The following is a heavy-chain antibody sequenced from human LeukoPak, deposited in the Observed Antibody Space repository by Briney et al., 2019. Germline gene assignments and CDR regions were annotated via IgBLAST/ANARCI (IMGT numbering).Heavy chain of an antibody. Sequence: GESLKISCKGSGYSFTTYWIAWVRQMPGKGLEWMGIIYPGDSDTRYSPSFQGHVTISADRSISTAYLQWTSLKASDTAIYYCATCPNPGLLEWFHHWGQGTRVTVSS. CDR1: GYSFTTYW. V-gene: IGHV5-51*01. D-gene: IGHD3-3*01. J-gene: IGHJ5*02. CDR2: IYPGDSDT. CDR3: ATCPNPGLLEWFHH.